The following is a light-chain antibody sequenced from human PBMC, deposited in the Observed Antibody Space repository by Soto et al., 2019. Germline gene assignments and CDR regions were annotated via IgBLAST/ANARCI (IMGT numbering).Light chain of an antibody. CDR2: GAS. CDR3: QQSYSIPRT. CDR1: QTISSY. V-gene: IGKV1-39*01. J-gene: IGKJ2*01. Sequence: DIQMTQSPSSLSASVGDRVTITCRASQTISSYLNWYQQKPGKAPKLLIYGASTLQSGVPSRFSGSGSGTDFTLTISSLQPEDFATYYCQQSYSIPRTFGQGTILEIK.